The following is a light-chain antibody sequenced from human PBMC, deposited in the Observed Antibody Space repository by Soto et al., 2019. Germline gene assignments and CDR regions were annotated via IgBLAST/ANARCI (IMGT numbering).Light chain of an antibody. CDR3: CSYAGSSTYVV. J-gene: IGLJ2*01. CDR1: SSDVGSYNL. CDR2: EGS. Sequence: QSALTQPASVSGSPGQSITISCTGTSSDVGSYNLVSWYQQHPGEAPKLMIYEGSKRPSGVSNRFSGSKSGNTASLTISGLQAEDEADYSCCSYAGSSTYVVFGGGTKVTVL. V-gene: IGLV2-23*01.